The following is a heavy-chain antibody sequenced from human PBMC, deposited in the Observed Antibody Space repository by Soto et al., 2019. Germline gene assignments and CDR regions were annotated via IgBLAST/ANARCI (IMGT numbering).Heavy chain of an antibody. Sequence: ASVKVSCKASGYTFTSYAMHWARQAPGQRLEWMGWINAGNGNTKYSQKFQGRVTITRDTSASTAYMELSSLRSEDTAVYYCARVSPIAAAATTWFDPWGQGTLVTVSS. CDR3: ARVSPIAAAATTWFDP. CDR2: INAGNGNT. D-gene: IGHD6-13*01. CDR1: GYTFTSYA. V-gene: IGHV1-3*01. J-gene: IGHJ5*02.